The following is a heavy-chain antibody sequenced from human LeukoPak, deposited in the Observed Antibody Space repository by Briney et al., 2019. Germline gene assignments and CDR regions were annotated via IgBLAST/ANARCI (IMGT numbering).Heavy chain of an antibody. CDR3: ARDPPTGGNDY. J-gene: IGHJ4*02. V-gene: IGHV3-30*02. CDR1: GFTFSSYG. Sequence: PGGSLRLSCAASGFTFSSYGMHWVRQAPGKGLEWVAFIRDDGHNEYYADSVKGRFTISRDNSKNTLYLQMNSLRAEDTAVYYCARDPPTGGNDYWGQGTLVTVSS. CDR2: IRDDGHNE. D-gene: IGHD4-23*01.